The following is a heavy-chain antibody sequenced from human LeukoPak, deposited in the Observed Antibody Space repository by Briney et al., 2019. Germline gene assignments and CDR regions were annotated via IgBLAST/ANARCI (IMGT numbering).Heavy chain of an antibody. CDR2: IYYSGST. V-gene: IGHV4-39*07. D-gene: IGHD2-15*01. CDR3: ARGERYCGGGSCSWVFNY. J-gene: IGHJ4*02. Sequence: PSETLSLTCTVSGGSISSSSYYWGWIRQPPGKGLEWIGSIYYSGSTYYNPSLKSRVTISVDTSKNQFSLKLSSVTAADTAVYYWARGERYCGGGSCSWVFNYWGREPLVTVS. CDR1: GGSISSSSYY.